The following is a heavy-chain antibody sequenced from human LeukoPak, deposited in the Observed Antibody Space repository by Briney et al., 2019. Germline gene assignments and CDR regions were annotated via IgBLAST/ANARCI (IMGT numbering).Heavy chain of an antibody. Sequence: SXTLSLTCTVSGGSISSYYWSWIRQPPGKGLEWIGYIYYSGSTYYNPSLKSRVTISVDTSKNQFSLKLSSVTAADTAVYYCARETPPYYYGSGSSSNFDYWGQGTLVTVSS. CDR1: GGSISSYY. CDR2: IYYSGST. D-gene: IGHD3-10*01. V-gene: IGHV4-30-4*08. CDR3: ARETPPYYYGSGSSSNFDY. J-gene: IGHJ4*02.